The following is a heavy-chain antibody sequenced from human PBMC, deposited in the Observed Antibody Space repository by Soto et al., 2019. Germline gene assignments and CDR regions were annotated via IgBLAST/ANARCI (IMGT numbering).Heavy chain of an antibody. V-gene: IGHV3-21*01. CDR3: ETGGDDVLRFLEWSDY. D-gene: IGHD3-3*01. J-gene: IGHJ4*02. CDR2: ISSSSSYI. Sequence: GGSLRLSCAASGFTFSSYSMNWVRQAPGKGLEWVSSISSSSSYIYYADSVKGRFTISRDNAKNSLYLQMNSLRAEDTAVYYCETGGDDVLRFLEWSDYWGQGTLVTVSS. CDR1: GFTFSSYS.